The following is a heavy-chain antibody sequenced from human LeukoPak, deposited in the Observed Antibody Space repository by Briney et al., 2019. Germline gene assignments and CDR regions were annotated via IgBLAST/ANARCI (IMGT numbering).Heavy chain of an antibody. V-gene: IGHV3-33*03. D-gene: IGHD2-2*02. J-gene: IGHJ4*02. CDR2: LWSDGSNK. CDR3: AKYTGYYFDY. CDR1: GFIFNTYG. Sequence: GGSLRLSCAASGFIFNTYGMHWVRQAPGEGLEWVAFLWSDGSNKCYTDSVKGRFTISRDDAKNSLYLQMNSLRAEDTAVYYCAKYTGYYFDYWGQGILVTVPS.